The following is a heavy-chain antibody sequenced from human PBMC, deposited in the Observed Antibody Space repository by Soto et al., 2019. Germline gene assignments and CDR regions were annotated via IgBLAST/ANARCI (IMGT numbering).Heavy chain of an antibody. CDR3: ARVNVVVVAATREYYFDY. J-gene: IGHJ4*02. Sequence: ASVKVSCQASGYTFTGYYMHWVRQAPAQGLEWMGWINPNSGGTNYAQKFQGRVTMTRDTSISTAYMELSRLRSDGTAVCYCARVNVVVVAATREYYFDYWGQGTLVTVSS. D-gene: IGHD2-15*01. CDR2: INPNSGGT. V-gene: IGHV1-2*02. CDR1: GYTFTGYY.